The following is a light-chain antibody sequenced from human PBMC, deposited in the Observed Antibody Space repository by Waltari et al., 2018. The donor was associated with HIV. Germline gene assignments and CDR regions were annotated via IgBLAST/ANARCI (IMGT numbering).Light chain of an antibody. V-gene: IGLV2-23*02. J-gene: IGLJ1*01. Sequence: QSALTQPASVSGSPGQSITISCTGTSSNVGSDDLVSWYQPNPGEAPQLIIYEVTKRHSGVSTRFSASNSCNTASLTISGLQAEDEADYYCCSCPRSGIRYVFGTGTKVTVL. CDR3: CSCPRSGIRYV. CDR2: EVT. CDR1: SSNVGSDDL.